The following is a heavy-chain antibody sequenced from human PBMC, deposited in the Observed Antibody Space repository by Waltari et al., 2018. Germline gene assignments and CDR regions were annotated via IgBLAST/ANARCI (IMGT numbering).Heavy chain of an antibody. D-gene: IGHD3-10*01. CDR2: IYYSGST. J-gene: IGHJ4*02. Sequence: QVQLQESGPGLVKPSETLSLTCTVSGGSISSYSWSWIRQPPGKGLEWIGYIYYSGSTNYNPSLKSRVTISVDTSKNQFSLKLSSVTAADTVVYYCARGRSNYYGSGMGYWGQGTLVTISS. CDR1: GGSISSYS. V-gene: IGHV4-59*01. CDR3: ARGRSNYYGSGMGY.